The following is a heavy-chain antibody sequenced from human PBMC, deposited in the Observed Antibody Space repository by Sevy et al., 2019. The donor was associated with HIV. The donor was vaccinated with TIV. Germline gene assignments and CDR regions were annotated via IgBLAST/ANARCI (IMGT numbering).Heavy chain of an antibody. CDR2: IWYDATNK. CDR3: VAATAGNYFDY. J-gene: IGHJ4*02. Sequence: GGSLRLSCAASGFTFSDYGMHWVRQAPGKGLEWVSVIWYDATNKYYADSVRDRFTISRDNSKSTLYLQMNSLRAEDTAIYYCVAATAGNYFDYWGQGTLVTVSS. CDR1: GFTFSDYG. V-gene: IGHV3-33*01. D-gene: IGHD6-25*01.